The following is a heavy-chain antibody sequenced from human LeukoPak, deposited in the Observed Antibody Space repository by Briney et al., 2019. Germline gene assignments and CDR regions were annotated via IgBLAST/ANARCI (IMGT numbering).Heavy chain of an antibody. CDR2: INQDGSER. D-gene: IGHD2-21*01. CDR3: ARGWGWRDY. J-gene: IGHJ4*02. V-gene: IGHV3-7*05. CDR1: GFTFSTYW. Sequence: GGSLRLSCAASGFTFSTYWMSWVRQAPGKGLEWVANINQDGSERYYVDSVKGRFTISRDNAKKSLYLQMNTLRAEDTAVYYCARGWGWRDYWGQETLVTVSS.